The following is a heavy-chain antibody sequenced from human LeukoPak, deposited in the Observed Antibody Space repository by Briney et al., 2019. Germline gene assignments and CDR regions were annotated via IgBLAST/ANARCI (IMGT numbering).Heavy chain of an antibody. J-gene: IGHJ4*02. V-gene: IGHV1-46*01. CDR1: GYTFTNNY. Sequence: AASVPVSRTASGYTFTNNYLHWVRQPPAQGLEWMGVIYPRDGSTSNAQNFQGRVTVTRDTDTTTVHMELRGLRSEDTAVFYCARDQEGFDYWGQGTVVTVSS. CDR2: IYPRDGST. CDR3: ARDQEGFDY.